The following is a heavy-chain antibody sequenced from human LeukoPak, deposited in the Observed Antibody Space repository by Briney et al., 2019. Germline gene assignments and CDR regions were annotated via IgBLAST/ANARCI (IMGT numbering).Heavy chain of an antibody. CDR3: ASGCSSTSCQNWFDP. V-gene: IGHV5-51*01. D-gene: IGHD2-2*01. J-gene: IGHJ5*02. CDR2: IYPGDSDT. CDR1: GYRFTSYW. Sequence: GESLKISCKGSGYRFTSYWIGWVRQMPGKGLEWVGIIYPGDSDTRYSPSFQGQVTISADKSISTAYLQWSSLKASDTAMYYCASGCSSTSCQNWFDPWGQGTLVTVSS.